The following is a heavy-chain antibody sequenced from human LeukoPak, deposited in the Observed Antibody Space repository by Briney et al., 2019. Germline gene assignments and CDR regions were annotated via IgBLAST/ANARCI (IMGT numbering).Heavy chain of an antibody. D-gene: IGHD3-16*02. CDR1: GYSISSGYY. CDR2: IYHSGRT. V-gene: IGHV4-38-2*02. CDR3: AIDYVWGSYRS. Sequence: LSETLSLTCTVSGYSISSGYYWGWIRQPPGKGLEWIGSIYHSGRTFYNPSLKSRVTISVDTSKNQFSLKLTSVTAADTAVYYCAIDYVWGSYRSWGQGTLVTVSS. J-gene: IGHJ5*02.